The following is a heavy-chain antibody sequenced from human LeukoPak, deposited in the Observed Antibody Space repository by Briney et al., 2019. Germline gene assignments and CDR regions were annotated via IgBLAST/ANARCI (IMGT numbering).Heavy chain of an antibody. CDR3: AKDPEYYDFWSGYLDY. Sequence: GGSLRLSCAASGFTFSSYVMSWVRQAPGKGLEWVSAISGSGGSTYYADSVKGRFTISRDNSKNTLYLQMNSPRAEDTAVYYCAKDPEYYDFWSGYLDYWGQGTLVTVSS. J-gene: IGHJ4*02. CDR2: ISGSGGST. V-gene: IGHV3-23*01. D-gene: IGHD3-3*01. CDR1: GFTFSSYV.